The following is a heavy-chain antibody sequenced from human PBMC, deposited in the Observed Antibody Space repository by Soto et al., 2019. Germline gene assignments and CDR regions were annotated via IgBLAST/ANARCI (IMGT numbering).Heavy chain of an antibody. V-gene: IGHV3-15*01. Sequence: EVQLVESGGDLVKPGGSLRFSCVTSGFMFSSAWMSWVRQAPGKGLEWVGRIKSKSDGGARDYAAPVKGRFSISRDDSKNTVYLQMNSLRAEDTAVYYCVEGWNDFWGQGTLVTVSS. CDR2: IKSKSDGGAR. D-gene: IGHD1-1*01. CDR1: GFMFSSAW. J-gene: IGHJ4*02. CDR3: VEGWNDF.